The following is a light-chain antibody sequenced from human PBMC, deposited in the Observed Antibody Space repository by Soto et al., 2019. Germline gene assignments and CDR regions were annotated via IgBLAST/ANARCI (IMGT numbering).Light chain of an antibody. CDR1: SSDVGAYIY. Sequence: QSVLTQPASVSGSPGQSIAISCTGTSSDVGAYIYVPWYQHHPGKAPKLILYDVSARPSGVSDRFSGSKSGNTASLTISGLQPEDEADYYCSSYTSSSTEVFGTGTKLTVL. CDR3: SSYTSSSTEV. J-gene: IGLJ1*01. CDR2: DVS. V-gene: IGLV2-14*03.